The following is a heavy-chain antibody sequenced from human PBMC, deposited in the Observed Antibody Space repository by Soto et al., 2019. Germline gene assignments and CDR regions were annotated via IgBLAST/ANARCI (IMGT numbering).Heavy chain of an antibody. CDR1: GGSISSYY. Sequence: PSETLSLTCTVSGGSISSYYWSWIRQPPGKGLEWIGYIYYSGSTNYNPYLKSRVTISVDTSKNQFSLKLSSVTAADTAVYYCARDLSYCSSTSCHTLFDPWGQGTLVTVSS. J-gene: IGHJ5*02. CDR3: ARDLSYCSSTSCHTLFDP. D-gene: IGHD2-2*01. V-gene: IGHV4-59*01. CDR2: IYYSGST.